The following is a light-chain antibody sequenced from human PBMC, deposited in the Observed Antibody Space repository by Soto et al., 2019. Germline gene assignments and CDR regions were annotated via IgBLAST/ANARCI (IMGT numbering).Light chain of an antibody. J-gene: IGKJ2*01. CDR1: QSVSRSS. CDR2: GAS. Sequence: EIVLTQSPGTLSLSPGERATLSCRASQSVSRSSLAWYQQEPGQAPRLLIYGASSRATGIPDRFSGSGSGTDFTLTISRLEPEDFAVYYCQQYGSSPYTFGQGTKLEIK. CDR3: QQYGSSPYT. V-gene: IGKV3-20*01.